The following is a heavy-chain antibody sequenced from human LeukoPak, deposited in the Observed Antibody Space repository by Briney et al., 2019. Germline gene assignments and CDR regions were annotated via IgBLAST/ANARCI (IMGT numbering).Heavy chain of an antibody. CDR1: GFTFSSYG. Sequence: GRSLRLSCAASGFTFSSYGMHWVRQAPGKGLEWVAVISYDGSNKYYADSVKGRFTISRDNSKNTLYLQMNSLRAEDTAVYYCARESGNGGYFDYWGQGTLVTVSS. D-gene: IGHD1-1*01. CDR2: ISYDGSNK. J-gene: IGHJ4*02. V-gene: IGHV3-30*03. CDR3: ARESGNGGYFDY.